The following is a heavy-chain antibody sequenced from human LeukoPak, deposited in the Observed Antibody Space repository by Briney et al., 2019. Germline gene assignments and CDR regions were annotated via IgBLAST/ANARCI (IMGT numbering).Heavy chain of an antibody. CDR2: IKPDGSVG. D-gene: IGHD6-13*01. CDR3: TQNLVAAAGDH. V-gene: IGHV3-7*01. J-gene: IGHJ4*02. Sequence: GGTLRLSCAASGFTFSSYWMTWVRQAPGKGLEWVANIKPDGSVGYYVDSVRGRFIISRDNAGNSLYLQMNSLRVEDTAVYYCTQNLVAAAGDHWGQGTLLIVSS. CDR1: GFTFSSYW.